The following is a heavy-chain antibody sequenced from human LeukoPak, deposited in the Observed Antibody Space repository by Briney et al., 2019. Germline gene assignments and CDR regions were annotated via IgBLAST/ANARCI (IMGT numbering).Heavy chain of an antibody. V-gene: IGHV4-39*07. CDR2: IYYSGST. D-gene: IGHD1-26*01. CDR3: ARVGEGPTIPWGAYGF. J-gene: IGHJ4*02. Sequence: SETLSLTCTVSGGSISSTSYYWSWIRQPPGKGLEWIGSIYYSGSTYYNPSLKSRVTISVDTSKNQISLKLSSVTAADTAVYYCARVGEGPTIPWGAYGFWGQGTLVIVSS. CDR1: GGSISSTSYY.